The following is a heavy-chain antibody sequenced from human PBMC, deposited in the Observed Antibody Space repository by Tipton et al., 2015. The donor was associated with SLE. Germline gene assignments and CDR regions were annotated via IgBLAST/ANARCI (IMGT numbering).Heavy chain of an antibody. Sequence: TLSLTCAVNGGSFSGYYWSWIRQPPGKGLEWIGEINHSGSTNYNPSLKSRVTISVDTSKNQFSLKLSSVTAADTAVYYCASDSSGYSILFDYWAQRTLFTVFS. D-gene: IGHD3-22*01. CDR3: ASDSSGYSILFDY. CDR2: INHSGST. J-gene: IGHJ4*02. CDR1: GGSFSGYY. V-gene: IGHV4-34*01.